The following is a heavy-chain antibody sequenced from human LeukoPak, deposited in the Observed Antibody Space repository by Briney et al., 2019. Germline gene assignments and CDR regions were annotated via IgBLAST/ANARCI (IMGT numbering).Heavy chain of an antibody. D-gene: IGHD3-22*01. CDR1: EFTFSSYT. CDR3: ANSRYDSSGYYGIIGY. V-gene: IGHV3-21*01. Sequence: GGSLRLSCAASEFTFSSYTMNWVRQAPGKGLEWVSSISSSSYYIYYADSVKGRFTISRDNAKNSLYLQMNSLRAEDTAVYYRANSRYDSSGYYGIIGYWGQGTLVTVSS. J-gene: IGHJ4*02. CDR2: ISSSSYYI.